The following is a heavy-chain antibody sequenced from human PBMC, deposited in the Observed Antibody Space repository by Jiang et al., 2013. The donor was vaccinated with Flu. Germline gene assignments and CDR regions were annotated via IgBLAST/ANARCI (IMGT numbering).Heavy chain of an antibody. CDR3: AGSTYCSSTSCYNVGVDYYGMDV. V-gene: IGHV1-69*01. J-gene: IGHJ6*02. D-gene: IGHD2-2*02. CDR2: SIPIFGTV. Sequence: SGAEVKKPGSSVKVSCKASGGTFSSYAISWVRQAPGQGLEWMGGSIPIFGTVNYAQKFQGRVTITADESTSTAYMELSSLRSEDTAVYYCAGSTYCSSTSCYNVGVDYYGMDVWGQGTTVTVSS. CDR1: GGTFSSYA.